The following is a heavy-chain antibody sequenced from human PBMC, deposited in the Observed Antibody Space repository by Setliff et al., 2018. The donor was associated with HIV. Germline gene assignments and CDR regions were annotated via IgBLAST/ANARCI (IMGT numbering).Heavy chain of an antibody. V-gene: IGHV3-23*01. CDR1: GFTFSSYA. J-gene: IGHJ4*02. CDR3: AKRGYSGYDPDY. CDR2: ISGSGGST. D-gene: IGHD5-12*01. Sequence: GESLKISCAASGFTFSSYAMSWVRQAPGKGLEWVSAISGSGGSTYYADSVKGRFTISRDNSKNTLYLQMNSLRAEDTAVYYCAKRGYSGYDPDYWGQGTLVTVSS.